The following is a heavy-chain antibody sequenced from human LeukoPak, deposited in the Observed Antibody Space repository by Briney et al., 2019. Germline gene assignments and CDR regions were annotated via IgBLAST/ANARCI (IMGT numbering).Heavy chain of an antibody. J-gene: IGHJ4*02. Sequence: GGSLRLSCAASGITFINAWMSWVRQAPGKGLEWVARIKSRSDGGTTDYATPVKGGFTISRDDSKATVYLQMNSLKTEDTGVYYCTTPLTTVTTLPFDSWGQGTLVTVSS. V-gene: IGHV3-15*01. CDR2: IKSRSDGGTT. CDR1: GITFINAW. CDR3: TTPLTTVTTLPFDS. D-gene: IGHD4-17*01.